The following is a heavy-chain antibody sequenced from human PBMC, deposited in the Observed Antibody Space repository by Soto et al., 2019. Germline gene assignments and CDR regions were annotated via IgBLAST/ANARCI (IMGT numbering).Heavy chain of an antibody. CDR1: EFTYRTYW. CDR3: ARGHYGMDV. Sequence: GGSLRLSCAASEFTYRTYWMTWVRQAPGKGLEWVANIREVGNEKYYADSVKGRFTISRDDAKKSVILEMNSLRVEDTAVYYCARGHYGMDVWGQGTTVTSP. CDR2: IREVGNEK. J-gene: IGHJ6*02. V-gene: IGHV3-7*03.